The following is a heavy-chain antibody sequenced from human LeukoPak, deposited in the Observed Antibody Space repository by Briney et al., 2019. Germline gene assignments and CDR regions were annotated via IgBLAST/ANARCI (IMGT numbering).Heavy chain of an antibody. CDR1: GGSITSYY. CDR2: IHYSGST. V-gene: IGHV4-59*08. J-gene: IGHJ3*02. Sequence: SETLSLTCTVSGGSITSYYWSWIRQPPGKGLEWIGYIHYSGSTNYNSSLKSRVTISMDTSKNQFSLKLSSVTAADTAVYYCARHGSYYYDSSGYYDGAFDIWGQGTMVTVSS. CDR3: ARHGSYYYDSSGYYDGAFDI. D-gene: IGHD3-22*01.